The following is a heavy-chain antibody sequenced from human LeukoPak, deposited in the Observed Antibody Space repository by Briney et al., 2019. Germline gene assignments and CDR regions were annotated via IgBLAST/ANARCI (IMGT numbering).Heavy chain of an antibody. D-gene: IGHD3-10*01. CDR2: INHSGST. Sequence: PSETLSLTCAVYGGSFSGYYWSWIRQPPGKGLEWIGEINHSGSTNYNPSLKSRVTISVDTSKNQFSLKLSSVTAADTAVYYCARHPYYDSGSYYKGPFDYWGQGTLVTVSS. J-gene: IGHJ4*02. CDR1: GGSFSGYY. V-gene: IGHV4-34*01. CDR3: ARHPYYDSGSYYKGPFDY.